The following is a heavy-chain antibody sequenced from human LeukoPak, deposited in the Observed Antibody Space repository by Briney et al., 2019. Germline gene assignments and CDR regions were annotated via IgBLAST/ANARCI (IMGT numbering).Heavy chain of an antibody. CDR2: ISSSSSYI. V-gene: IGHV3-21*01. J-gene: IGHJ6*04. D-gene: IGHD2-2*02. CDR3: ASFIVVVPAAIGYYYYGMHV. Sequence: GGSLRLSCAASGFTFSSYSMNWVRQAPGKGLEWVSSISSSSSYIYYADSVKGRFTISRDNAKNSLYLQMNSLRAEDTAVYYCASFIVVVPAAIGYYYYGMHVWGKGTTVTVSS. CDR1: GFTFSSYS.